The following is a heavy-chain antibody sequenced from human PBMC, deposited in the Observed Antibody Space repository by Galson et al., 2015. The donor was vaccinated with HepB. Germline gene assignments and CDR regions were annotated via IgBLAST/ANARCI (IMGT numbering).Heavy chain of an antibody. J-gene: IGHJ3*02. CDR3: ARAGLRYSSSGPNAFDI. V-gene: IGHV1-69*13. CDR1: GGTFSSYA. Sequence: SVKVSCKASGGTFSSYAISWVRQAPGQGLEWMGGIIPIFGTANYAQKFQGRVTITADESTSTAYMELSSLRSEDTAVYYCARAGLRYSSSGPNAFDIWGQGTMVTVSS. CDR2: IIPIFGTA. D-gene: IGHD6-13*01.